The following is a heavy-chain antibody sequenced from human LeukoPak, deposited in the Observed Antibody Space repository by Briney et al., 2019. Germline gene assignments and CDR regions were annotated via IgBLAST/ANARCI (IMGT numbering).Heavy chain of an antibody. CDR2: IYYSGST. CDR3: ARGLRSAAAVRFDY. D-gene: IGHD6-13*01. Sequence: PSETLSLTCTVSGGSISSGGYYWSWIRQHPGKGLEWIGYIYYSGSTYYNPSLKSRVTISVHTSKNQFSLKLSSVTAADTAVYYCARGLRSAAAVRFDYWGQGTLVTVSS. CDR1: GGSISSGGYY. J-gene: IGHJ4*02. V-gene: IGHV4-31*03.